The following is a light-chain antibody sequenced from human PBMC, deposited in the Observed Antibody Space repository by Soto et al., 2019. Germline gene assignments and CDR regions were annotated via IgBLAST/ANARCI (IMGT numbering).Light chain of an antibody. V-gene: IGLV6-57*04. CDR1: SGSIANNF. J-gene: IGLJ2*01. CDR3: QSYDSTNHLV. CDR2: DDN. Sequence: NFMLTQPHSVSESPGKAVIISCTRSSGSIANNFVQWYQQRPGSAPATIIYDDNKRPSGVPDRFSGSIDSSSNSASLTISRLKTEDEADYYCQSYDSTNHLVFGGGTKVTVL.